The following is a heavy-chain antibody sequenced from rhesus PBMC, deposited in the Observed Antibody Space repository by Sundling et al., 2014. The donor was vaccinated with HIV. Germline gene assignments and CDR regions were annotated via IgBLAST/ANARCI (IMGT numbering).Heavy chain of an antibody. D-gene: IGHD7-45*01. J-gene: IGHJ4*01. V-gene: IGHV1-198*02. Sequence: QVQLVQSGAEVKKPGASVKVSCKASGFTFGSSTITWVRQAPGQGLEWMGMITPLVDITNYAEKFRDRVTLTADTSTSTAYMELSSLSSEDTAVYYCARDNWGLDYWGQGVLVTVSS. CDR3: ARDNWGLDY. CDR2: ITPLVDIT. CDR1: GFTFGSST.